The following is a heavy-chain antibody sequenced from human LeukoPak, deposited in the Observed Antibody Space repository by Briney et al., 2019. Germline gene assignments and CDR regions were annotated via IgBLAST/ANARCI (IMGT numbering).Heavy chain of an antibody. CDR3: ARVGYYDSSGLHY. CDR1: GGSISSSSYY. V-gene: IGHV4-39*01. J-gene: IGHJ4*02. D-gene: IGHD3-22*01. CDR2: IYYSGST. Sequence: SETLSPTCTVSGGSISSSSYYWGWIRQPPGKGLEWIGSIYYSGSTYYNPSLKSRVTISVDTSKNQFSLKLSSVTAADTAVYYCARVGYYDSSGLHYWGQGTLVTVSS.